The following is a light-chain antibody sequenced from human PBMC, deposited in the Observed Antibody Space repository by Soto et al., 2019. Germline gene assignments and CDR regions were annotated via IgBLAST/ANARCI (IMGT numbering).Light chain of an antibody. J-gene: IGKJ2*01. CDR2: GTS. V-gene: IGKV3-20*01. CDR1: QSVTSSN. CDR3: QQYGGSYT. Sequence: EIVLTQSPGTLSLSPGERATLSCRASQSVTSSNLVWYQQKPGQAPRLLIYGTSSRATGLPDRFSGSGSGTDFTLTISGLEPEYFAVYYCQQYGGSYTFGPGTKLAIK.